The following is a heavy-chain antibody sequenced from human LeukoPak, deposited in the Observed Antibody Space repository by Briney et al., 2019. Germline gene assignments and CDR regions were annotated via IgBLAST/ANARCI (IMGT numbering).Heavy chain of an antibody. CDR1: GFTFGDYA. V-gene: IGHV4-34*01. J-gene: IGHJ5*02. CDR2: INHSGST. CDR3: ARYRGVYYDSPGRLSRQRNWFDP. D-gene: IGHD3-3*01. Sequence: GSLRLSCTASGFTFGDYAMSWFRQAPGKGLEWIGEINHSGSTNYNPSLKSRVTISVDTSRNQFSLKLSSVTAADTAVYYCARYRGVYYDSPGRLSRQRNWFDPWGQGTLVTVSS.